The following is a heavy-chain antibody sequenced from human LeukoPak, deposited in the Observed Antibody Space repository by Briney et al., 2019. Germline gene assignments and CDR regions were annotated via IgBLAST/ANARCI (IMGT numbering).Heavy chain of an antibody. Sequence: PGGSLRLSCAASGFTFTNYWMNWVRQAPGKGLEWVANIKQDGSEKNYVDSLKGRFTISRDNAKNSLYLQMNSLRAEDTAVYYCAKFSGKYASGTYPFDFWGQGTLVTVSS. CDR2: IKQDGSEK. CDR1: GFTFTNYW. V-gene: IGHV3-7*01. CDR3: AKFSGKYASGTYPFDF. D-gene: IGHD3-10*01. J-gene: IGHJ4*02.